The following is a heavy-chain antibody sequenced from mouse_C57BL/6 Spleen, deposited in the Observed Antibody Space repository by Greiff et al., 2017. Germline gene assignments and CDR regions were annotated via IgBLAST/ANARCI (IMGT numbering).Heavy chain of an antibody. D-gene: IGHD3-3*01. CDR3: ARGRDVYYFDY. CDR2: ISDGGSYT. Sequence: EVKLMESGGGLVKPGGSLKLSCAASGFTFSSYAMSWVRQTPEKRLEWVATISDGGSYTYYPDNVKGRFTISRDNAKNNLYLQMRHLKSEDTAMYYCARGRDVYYFDYWGQGTTLTVSS. J-gene: IGHJ2*01. V-gene: IGHV5-4*03. CDR1: GFTFSSYA.